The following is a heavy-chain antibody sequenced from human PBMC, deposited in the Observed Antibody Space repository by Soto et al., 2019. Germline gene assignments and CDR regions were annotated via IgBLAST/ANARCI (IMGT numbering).Heavy chain of an antibody. CDR1: GFTFSSYA. CDR3: AKHDSYSSSYFDY. Sequence: GGSLRLSCAASGFTFSSYAMSWVRQAPGKGLEWVSAISGSGGSKYYADSVKGRFTISRDNSKNTLYLQMNSLRAEDTAVYYCAKHDSYSSSYFDYWGQGTLVTVSS. V-gene: IGHV3-23*01. CDR2: ISGSGGSK. J-gene: IGHJ4*02. D-gene: IGHD6-6*01.